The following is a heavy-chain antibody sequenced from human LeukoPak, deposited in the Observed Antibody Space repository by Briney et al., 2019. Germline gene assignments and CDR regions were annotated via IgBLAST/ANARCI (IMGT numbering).Heavy chain of an antibody. D-gene: IGHD1-26*01. CDR1: GFTFSSYS. CDR3: AREESGSYFLWSVGYFDY. V-gene: IGHV3-48*02. Sequence: GGSLRLSCAASGFTFSSYSMNWVRQAPGKGLEWVSYISSSSTIYYADSVKGRFTISRDNAKNSLYLQMNSLRDEDTAVYYCAREESGSYFLWSVGYFDYWGQGTLVTVSS. CDR2: ISSSSTI. J-gene: IGHJ4*02.